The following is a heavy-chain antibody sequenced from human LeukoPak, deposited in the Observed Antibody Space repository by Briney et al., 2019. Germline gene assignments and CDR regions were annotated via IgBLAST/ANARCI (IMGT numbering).Heavy chain of an antibody. CDR3: ARVSTMIVVGLEAFDI. Sequence: SETLSLTCTVSGGSISSYYWSWIWQRPGQGLEWIGRIYSSGSTNYNPSIKSRVTMSVGTSKNQFSLKMSSVTAADTAVYYCARVSTMIVVGLEAFDIWGQGTMVTVSS. CDR2: IYSSGST. V-gene: IGHV4-4*07. D-gene: IGHD3-22*01. J-gene: IGHJ3*02. CDR1: GGSISSYY.